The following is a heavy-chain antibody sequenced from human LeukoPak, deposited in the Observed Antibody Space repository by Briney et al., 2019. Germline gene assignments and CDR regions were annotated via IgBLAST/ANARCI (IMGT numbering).Heavy chain of an antibody. CDR2: INHSGST. J-gene: IGHJ4*02. V-gene: IGHV4-34*01. CDR1: GGSFSGYY. Sequence: SETLSLTCAVYGGSFSGYYWSWIRQPPGKVLEWIGEINHSGSTNYNPSLKSRVTRSVDTSKNQFSLKLSSVTAADTAVYYCARFRGFSLQPWTSDYWGQGTLVTVSS. CDR3: ARFRGFSLQPWTSDY. D-gene: IGHD5-18*01.